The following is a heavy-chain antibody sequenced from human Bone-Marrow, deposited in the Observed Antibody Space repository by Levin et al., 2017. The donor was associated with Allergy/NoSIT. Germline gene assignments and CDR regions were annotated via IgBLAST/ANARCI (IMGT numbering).Heavy chain of an antibody. J-gene: IGHJ3*02. CDR2: ISSNGGST. D-gene: IGHD3-10*01. CDR1: GFTFSSYA. V-gene: IGHV3-64D*06. Sequence: GGSLRLSCSASGFTFSSYAMHWVRQAPGKGLEYVSAISSNGGSTYYADSVKGRFTISRDNSKNTLYLQMSSLRAEDTAVYYCVKGGGGYGSGSYHAFDIWGQGTMVTVSS. CDR3: VKGGGGYGSGSYHAFDI.